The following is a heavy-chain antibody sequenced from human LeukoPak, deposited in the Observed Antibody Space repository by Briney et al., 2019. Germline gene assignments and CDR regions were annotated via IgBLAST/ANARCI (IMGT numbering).Heavy chain of an antibody. D-gene: IGHD4-17*01. CDR2: MNPNSGNT. Sequence: ASVKVSCKASGYTFTSYDINWVRQATGQGLEWMGWMNPNSGNTGYAQKFQGRVTITRNTSISTAYMELSSLRSEDTAVYYCARAADYGDFNWFDPWGKGTLVTVSS. V-gene: IGHV1-8*03. CDR1: GYTFTSYD. J-gene: IGHJ5*02. CDR3: ARAADYGDFNWFDP.